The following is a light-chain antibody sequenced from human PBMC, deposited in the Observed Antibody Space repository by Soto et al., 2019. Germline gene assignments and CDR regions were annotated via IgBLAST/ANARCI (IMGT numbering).Light chain of an antibody. CDR2: EVS. J-gene: IGLJ2*01. V-gene: IGLV2-8*01. CDR1: SSDVGGYNY. Sequence: QSALTQPPSASGSPGQSVTISCTGTSSDVGGYNYVSWYQQHPGKAPKLMIYEVSQRPSGVPDRFSGSRSGNTASLAVSGLQAEDEADYYCSSYAGSNSVVFVGGTKVTVL. CDR3: SSYAGSNSVV.